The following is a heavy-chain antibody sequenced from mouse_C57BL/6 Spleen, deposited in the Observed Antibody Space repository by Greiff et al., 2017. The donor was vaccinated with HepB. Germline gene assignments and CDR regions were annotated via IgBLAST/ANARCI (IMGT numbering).Heavy chain of an antibody. CDR3: TRSVYDDGVDY. CDR2: IYPGNSDT. J-gene: IGHJ2*01. D-gene: IGHD2-12*01. Sequence: VQLQQSGTVLVRPGASVKMSCKTSGYTFTSYWMHWVKQRPGQGLDWIGAIYPGNSDTSYNQKFKGKAKLTAVTSASPAYMELSSLANEVSAVYYCTRSVYDDGVDYWGQGTTLTVSS. CDR1: GYTFTSYW. V-gene: IGHV1-5*01.